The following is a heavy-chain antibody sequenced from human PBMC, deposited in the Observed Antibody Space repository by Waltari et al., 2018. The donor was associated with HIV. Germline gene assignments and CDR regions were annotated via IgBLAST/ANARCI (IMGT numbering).Heavy chain of an antibody. V-gene: IGHV3-53*02. D-gene: IGHD3-22*01. CDR3: ARDLYDRDAFDI. J-gene: IGHJ3*02. CDR2: IYSGGST. Sequence: EVQLVETGGGLPQPGGSLRLSGASSGFTVSSNYMSWVRQAPGKGLEWDSVIYSGGSTYYADSVKGRFTISRDNSKNTLYLQMNSLRAEDTAVYYCARDLYDRDAFDIWGQGTMVTVSS. CDR1: GFTVSSNY.